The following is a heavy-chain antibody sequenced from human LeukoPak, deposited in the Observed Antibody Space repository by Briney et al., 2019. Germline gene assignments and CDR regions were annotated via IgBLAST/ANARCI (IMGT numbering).Heavy chain of an antibody. Sequence: ASVKVSCKASGYTFTSYDINWVRQATGQGGEWMGWMNPNSGTTSYAHKFHSRFPITSNTSITTAYMHLSSLRSEDTAVYYCARAGQVYCSGGSCYSRGSFDYWGQGTLVTVSS. CDR3: ARAGQVYCSGGSCYSRGSFDY. CDR2: MNPNSGTT. CDR1: GYTFTSYD. V-gene: IGHV1-8*03. D-gene: IGHD2-15*01. J-gene: IGHJ4*02.